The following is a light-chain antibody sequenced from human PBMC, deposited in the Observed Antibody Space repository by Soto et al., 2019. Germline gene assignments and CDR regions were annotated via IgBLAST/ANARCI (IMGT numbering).Light chain of an antibody. CDR2: KIS. Sequence: VMTQSPLSLPVTLGQPASISCKSTQGLVYSDGNIYLNWFHQRPGQSPRRLIHKISDRDSGVPDRFSGSGSGTDFTLEISRVEAEDVGIYYCMQGTHWPFTFGQGTKVDIK. CDR3: MQGTHWPFT. J-gene: IGKJ2*01. V-gene: IGKV2-30*01. CDR1: QGLVYSDGNIY.